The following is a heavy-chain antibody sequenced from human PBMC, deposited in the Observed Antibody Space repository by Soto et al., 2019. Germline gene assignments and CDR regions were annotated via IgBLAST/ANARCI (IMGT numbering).Heavy chain of an antibody. CDR1: GGSISTDY. CDR3: ARGEWFLRGYGMDV. V-gene: IGHV4-59*01. Sequence: QVQLQESGPGLLKPSETLSLTCTVSGGSISTDYWSWIRQPPGKRLEYIGFIYNGGRPNYNPSLESRVTISPDTSKNQVSLKLNSVTAADTAVYYCARGEWFLRGYGMDVWGRGTTGTVS. D-gene: IGHD3-3*01. CDR2: IYNGGRP. J-gene: IGHJ6*02.